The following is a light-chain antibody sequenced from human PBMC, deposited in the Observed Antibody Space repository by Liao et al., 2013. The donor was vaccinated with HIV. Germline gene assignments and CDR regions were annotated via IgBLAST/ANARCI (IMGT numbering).Light chain of an antibody. J-gene: IGLJ3*02. CDR2: QDN. V-gene: IGLV3-1*01. CDR1: KLGXKY. CDR3: QAWDSSTWV. Sequence: SYELTQPPSVSVSPGQTASIACSGDKLGXKYACWYQQKPGQSPVLVIYQDNKRPSGIPERFSGSNSGNTATLTISGTQALDEADYYCQAWDSSTWVFGGGTKLTVL.